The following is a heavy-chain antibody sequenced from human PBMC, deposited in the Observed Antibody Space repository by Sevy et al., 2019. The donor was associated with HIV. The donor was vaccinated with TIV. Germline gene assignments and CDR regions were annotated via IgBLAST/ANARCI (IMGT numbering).Heavy chain of an antibody. D-gene: IGHD2-8*01. J-gene: IGHJ6*02. CDR1: GFTFTYAW. CDR2: IKSRADGGTT. CDR3: STDPIILLLVMDGKDF. Sequence: GGSLRLSCAASGFTFTYAWMTWVRQAPGKGLEWVGRIKSRADGGTTDYAAPVKGRFTISRDDSKNTLYLQMNSLRSEDTGVYYCSTDPIILLLVMDGKDFWGQGTTVTVSS. V-gene: IGHV3-15*01.